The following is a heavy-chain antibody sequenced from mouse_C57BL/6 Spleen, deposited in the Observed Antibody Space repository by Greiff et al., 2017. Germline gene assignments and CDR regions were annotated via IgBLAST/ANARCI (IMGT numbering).Heavy chain of an antibody. V-gene: IGHV1-7*01. CDR2: INPSSGYT. J-gene: IGHJ4*01. CDR1: GYTFTSYW. Sequence: VQLQESGAELAKPGASVKLSCTASGYTFTSYWMHWVKQRPGQGLEWIGHINPSSGYTNYNQKFKDKATLTADQSSSTAYMQLSSLTCEDSAVYYCARGGGIYYGNYDYAMDYWGQGTSVTVSS. CDR3: ARGGGIYYGNYDYAMDY. D-gene: IGHD2-1*01.